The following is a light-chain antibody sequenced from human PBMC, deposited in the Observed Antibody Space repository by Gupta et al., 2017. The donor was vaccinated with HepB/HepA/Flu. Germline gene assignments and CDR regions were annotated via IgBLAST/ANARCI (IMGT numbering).Light chain of an antibody. Sequence: EIVLTPSPGTLSLSPGERATLSCRASQSVSSSFLAWYQQKPGQAPRLLIYGASGRATGIPDRFSGSGSGTDFSLTISRLEPEDLAVYFCQQYDTSPRTFGPGTKVDIK. CDR2: GAS. CDR1: QSVSSSF. J-gene: IGKJ3*01. CDR3: QQYDTSPRT. V-gene: IGKV3-20*01.